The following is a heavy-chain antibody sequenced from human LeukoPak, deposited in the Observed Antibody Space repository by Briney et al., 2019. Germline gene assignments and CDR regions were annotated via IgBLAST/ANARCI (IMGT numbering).Heavy chain of an antibody. CDR2: INPNSGGT. D-gene: IGHD6-13*01. J-gene: IGHJ3*02. CDR1: GYTFTGYY. Sequence: ASVKVSCKASGYTFTGYYMHWVRQAPGQGLEWMGWINPNSGGTNYAQKFQGRVTMTRDTSISTAYMELSRLRSDDTAVYYCARSIAAAVEDYFAFDIWGQGTMVTVSS. CDR3: ARSIAAAVEDYFAFDI. V-gene: IGHV1-2*02.